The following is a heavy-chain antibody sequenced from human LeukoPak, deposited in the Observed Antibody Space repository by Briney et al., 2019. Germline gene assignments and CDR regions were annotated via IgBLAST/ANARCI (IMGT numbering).Heavy chain of an antibody. D-gene: IGHD6-19*01. CDR2: ISSSSSYI. J-gene: IGHJ5*02. CDR1: GFTFSSYS. Sequence: PGGSLRLSCAASGFTFSSYSMNWVRQAPGKGLEWVSSISSSSSYIYYADSVKGRFTISRDNAKNSLYLQMNSLRAEDTAVYHCARDGNSQGAVAGTGWFDPWGQGTLVTVSS. V-gene: IGHV3-21*01. CDR3: ARDGNSQGAVAGTGWFDP.